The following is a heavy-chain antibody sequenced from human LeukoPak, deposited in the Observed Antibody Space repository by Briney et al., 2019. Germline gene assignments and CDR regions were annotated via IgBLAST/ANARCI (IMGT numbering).Heavy chain of an antibody. CDR3: AKLTVATFRSLFDS. CDR1: GFIFSSYA. D-gene: IGHD5-12*01. V-gene: IGHV3-23*01. CDR2: ISGRADST. J-gene: IGHJ4*02. Sequence: GESLRLSCDASGFIFSSYAMTWVRQTPGKGLEWVSGISGRADSTYYADSVKGRFTISRDNSKNTLYLQMNSLRADDTAVYYCAKLTVATFRSLFDSWGQGTLAAVSS.